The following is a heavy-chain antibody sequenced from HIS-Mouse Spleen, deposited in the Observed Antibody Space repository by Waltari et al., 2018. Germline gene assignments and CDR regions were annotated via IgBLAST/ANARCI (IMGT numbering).Heavy chain of an antibody. J-gene: IGHJ5*02. V-gene: IGHV4-39*07. Sequence: QLQLQESGPGLVTPSETLSLTCTVSGCSISSSSYYWGWIRQPPGKGLEWIGSIYYSGSTYYNPSLKSRVTISVDTSKNQFSLKLSSVTAADTAVYYCARDYGDNWFDPWGQGTLVTVSS. CDR2: IYYSGST. D-gene: IGHD4-17*01. CDR1: GCSISSSSYY. CDR3: ARDYGDNWFDP.